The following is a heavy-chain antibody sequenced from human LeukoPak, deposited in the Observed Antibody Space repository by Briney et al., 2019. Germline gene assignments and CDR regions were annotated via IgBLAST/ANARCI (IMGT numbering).Heavy chain of an antibody. J-gene: IGHJ4*02. D-gene: IGHD3-22*01. CDR3: ARESQIRYYYDRSGYYYGAMDY. CDR2: ISAYNGNT. Sequence: SVKVSCKASGYTFTSYGISWVRQAPGQGLEWMGWISAYNGNTNYAQKLQGRVTMTTDTSTSTAYMELRSLRSDDTAVFYCARESQIRYYYDRSGYYYGAMDYWGQGSLVTVSS. CDR1: GYTFTSYG. V-gene: IGHV1-18*01.